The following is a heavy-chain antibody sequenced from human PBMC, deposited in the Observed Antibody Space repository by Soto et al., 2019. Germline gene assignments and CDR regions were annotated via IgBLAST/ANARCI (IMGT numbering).Heavy chain of an antibody. D-gene: IGHD6-13*01. V-gene: IGHV3-23*01. CDR3: ARRRPGTYFDY. CDR2: ISGSGDST. CDR1: GFTFSSYA. Sequence: EVQLLDSGGGLVQPGGSLRLSCAASGFTFSSYAMNWVRQAPGKGLEWVSVISGSGDSTYYADSVKGRFTISRDNSKNTLYRQMNSLRAEDTAVYYCARRRPGTYFDYWGQGTLVTVSS. J-gene: IGHJ4*02.